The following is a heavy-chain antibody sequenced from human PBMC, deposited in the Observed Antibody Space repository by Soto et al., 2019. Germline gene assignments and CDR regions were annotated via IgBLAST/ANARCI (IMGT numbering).Heavy chain of an antibody. CDR3: ARDRRGAPSYGMDV. D-gene: IGHD5-12*01. Sequence: QVQLVESGGGVVQPGRSLRLSCAASGFTFSSYAMHWVRQAPGKGLEWVAVISYDGSNKYYADSVKGRFTISRDNSKNTLYLQMNSLRAEDTAVYYCARDRRGAPSYGMDVWGQGTTVTVSS. V-gene: IGHV3-30-3*01. J-gene: IGHJ6*02. CDR2: ISYDGSNK. CDR1: GFTFSSYA.